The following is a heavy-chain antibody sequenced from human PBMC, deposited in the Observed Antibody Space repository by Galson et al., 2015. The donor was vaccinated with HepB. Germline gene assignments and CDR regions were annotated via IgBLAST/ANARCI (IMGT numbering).Heavy chain of an antibody. CDR3: AKHGPMIVVVLEYAFDI. J-gene: IGHJ3*02. D-gene: IGHD3-22*01. CDR2: ISGSGGST. V-gene: IGHV3-23*01. CDR1: GFSFSSYA. Sequence: SLRLSCAASGFSFSSYAMGWVRQAPGKGLEWVSDISGSGGSTYYGDSVKGRFTISRDNSKNTLYLQMNSLRAEDTAVYYCAKHGPMIVVVLEYAFDIWGQGTMVTVSS.